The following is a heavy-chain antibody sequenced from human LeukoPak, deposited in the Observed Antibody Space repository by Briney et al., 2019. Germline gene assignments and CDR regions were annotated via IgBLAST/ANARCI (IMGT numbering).Heavy chain of an antibody. V-gene: IGHV1-2*02. CDR1: GYTFTGHY. CDR2: IGPNSGVT. J-gene: IGHJ1*01. D-gene: IGHD6-13*01. Sequence: ASVKVSCKASGYTFTGHYIHWVRQAPGQGLECMGWIGPNSGVTNYAQKFQGRVTLTRETSINTAYMELRSLRSDDTAVYYCARDSPEPAAGILQHWGPGTLVTVSS. CDR3: ARDSPEPAAGILQH.